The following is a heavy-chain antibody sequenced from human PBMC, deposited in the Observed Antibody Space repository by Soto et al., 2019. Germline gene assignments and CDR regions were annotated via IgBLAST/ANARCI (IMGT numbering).Heavy chain of an antibody. CDR3: TTGSTSTKNY. V-gene: IGHV3-15*01. J-gene: IGHJ4*02. CDR1: GFTFSNAW. Sequence: LRLSCAASGFTFSNAWLSWVRQAPGKGLEWVGRIKSKTDGGTTDYTAPVKGRFTISRDDSKNTLYLQMNSLKTEDTAVYYCTTGSTSTKNYWGQGALVTVSS. D-gene: IGHD6-6*01. CDR2: IKSKTDGGTT.